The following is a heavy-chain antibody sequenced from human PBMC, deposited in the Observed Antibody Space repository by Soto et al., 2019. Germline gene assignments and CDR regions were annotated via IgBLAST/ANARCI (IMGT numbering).Heavy chain of an antibody. Sequence: QVQLVESGGGVVQPGRSLRLSCAASGFTFSSYAMHWVRQAPGKGLEWVAVISYDGSNKYYADSVKGRFTISRDNSKNTLYLQMNSLRAEDTAVYSCARGQGYCSGGSCYPNPVYFDLWGRGTLVTVSS. J-gene: IGHJ2*01. CDR1: GFTFSSYA. V-gene: IGHV3-30-3*01. D-gene: IGHD2-15*01. CDR2: ISYDGSNK. CDR3: ARGQGYCSGGSCYPNPVYFDL.